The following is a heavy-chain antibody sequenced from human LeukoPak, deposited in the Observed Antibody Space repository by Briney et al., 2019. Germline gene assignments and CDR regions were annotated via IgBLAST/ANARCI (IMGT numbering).Heavy chain of an antibody. D-gene: IGHD6-13*01. CDR1: GFTVSSNY. J-gene: IGHJ4*02. Sequence: PGGSLRLSCAASGFTVSSNYMSLVRQAPGKGLEWVSVIYSGGSTYYADSVKGRFTISRDNSKNTLYLQMNSLRAEDTAVYYCARVSIAAAAAFDYWGQGTLVTVSS. V-gene: IGHV3-53*01. CDR2: IYSGGST. CDR3: ARVSIAAAAAFDY.